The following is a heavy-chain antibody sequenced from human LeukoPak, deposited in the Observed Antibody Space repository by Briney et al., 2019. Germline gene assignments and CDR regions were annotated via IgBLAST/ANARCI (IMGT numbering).Heavy chain of an antibody. J-gene: IGHJ4*02. CDR3: ARGKRMVASDY. D-gene: IGHD2-15*01. CDR1: GYSISSGYY. CDR2: IYHSGST. Sequence: PSETLSLTCTVSGYSISSGYYWGWIRQPPGKGLEWIGSIYHSGSTYYNPSLKSRVTISVDTSKNQFSLKLSSVTAADAAVYYCARGKRMVASDYWGQGTLVTVSS. V-gene: IGHV4-38-2*02.